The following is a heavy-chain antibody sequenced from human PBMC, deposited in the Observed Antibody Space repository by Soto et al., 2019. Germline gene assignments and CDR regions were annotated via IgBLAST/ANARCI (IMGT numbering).Heavy chain of an antibody. CDR1: GGTFSIYG. Sequence: SVKVSCKASGGTFSIYGISWVRQAPGQGLEWMGGIIPMFDTPTYGQRFQGRVTITADKSTSTAYMELSSLTSDDTGVYYCARDFSSSSRYFFDFWGQGTLVTVPS. D-gene: IGHD6-13*01. V-gene: IGHV1-69*06. CDR3: ARDFSSSSRYFFDF. CDR2: IIPMFDTP. J-gene: IGHJ4*02.